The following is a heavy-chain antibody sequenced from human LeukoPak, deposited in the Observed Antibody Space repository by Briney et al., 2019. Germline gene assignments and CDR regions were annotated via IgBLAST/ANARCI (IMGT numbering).Heavy chain of an antibody. CDR3: ARGGLAYCGGDCYPDPNFDY. CDR2: IYYSGST. V-gene: IGHV4-59*01. D-gene: IGHD2-21*02. J-gene: IGHJ4*02. CDR1: GGSISSYY. Sequence: SETLSLTCTVSGGSISSYYWSWIRQPPGKGLGWIGYIYYSGSTNYNPSLKSRVTIPVDTSKNQFSLKLSSVTAADTAVYYCARGGLAYCGGDCYPDPNFDYWGQGTLVTVSS.